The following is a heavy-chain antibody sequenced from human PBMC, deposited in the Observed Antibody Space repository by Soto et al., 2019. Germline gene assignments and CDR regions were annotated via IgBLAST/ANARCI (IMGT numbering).Heavy chain of an antibody. Sequence: EVQLVESGGDLVQRGGSLRLSCAASGFPFSSYWMHWVRHTPGKGLDWVARISADGVTTYYADSVTGRFTFSRDNAQKTLSLQISGLRAEDTAVYYCAREYYGLLTGYSTDYWGQGTLVSVSS. CDR3: AREYYGLLTGYSTDY. D-gene: IGHD3-9*01. J-gene: IGHJ4*02. CDR2: ISADGVTT. V-gene: IGHV3-74*01. CDR1: GFPFSSYW.